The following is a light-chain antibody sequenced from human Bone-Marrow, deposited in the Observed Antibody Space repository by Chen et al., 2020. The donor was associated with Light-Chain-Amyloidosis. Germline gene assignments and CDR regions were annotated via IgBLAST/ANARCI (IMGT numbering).Light chain of an antibody. V-gene: IGLV3-21*02. CDR1: NIGSTS. CDR2: DDS. CDR3: QVWDRSSDRPV. Sequence: SYVLTQPSSVSVAPGQTATIACGGNNIGSTSVHWYQQTPGQAPLLVVYDDSDRPPGIPARLSGSNSGTTATLTISRVEAGDEADYYCQVWDRSSDRPVFGGGTKLTVL. J-gene: IGLJ3*02.